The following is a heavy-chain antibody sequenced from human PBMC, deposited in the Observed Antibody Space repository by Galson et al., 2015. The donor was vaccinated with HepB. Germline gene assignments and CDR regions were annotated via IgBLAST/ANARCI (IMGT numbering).Heavy chain of an antibody. D-gene: IGHD3-10*01. CDR2: IGTTRSNI. V-gene: IGHV3-21*01. Sequence: SLRLSCAASGFTFGTYSMHWVRQAPGKGLEWVSCIGTTRSNIYYADSVKGRFTISRDNAKNSLYLQMNSLRVDDTAIYYCARDFGAFGSGYGMDVWGQGTTVTVSS. CDR1: GFTFGTYS. J-gene: IGHJ6*02. CDR3: ARDFGAFGSGYGMDV.